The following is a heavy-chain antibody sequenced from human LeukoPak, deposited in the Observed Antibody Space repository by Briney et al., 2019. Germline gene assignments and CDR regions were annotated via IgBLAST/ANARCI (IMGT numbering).Heavy chain of an antibody. V-gene: IGHV4-38-2*02. CDR2: IYYSGST. CDR3: ARQDRIAARIGYFQH. J-gene: IGHJ1*01. Sequence: PSETLSLTCTVSGYSISSGYYWGWIRQPPGKGLEWIGSIYYSGSTYYNPSLKSRVTISVDTSKNQFSLKLSSVTAADTAVYYCARQDRIAARIGYFQHWGQGTLVTVSS. D-gene: IGHD6-13*01. CDR1: GYSISSGYY.